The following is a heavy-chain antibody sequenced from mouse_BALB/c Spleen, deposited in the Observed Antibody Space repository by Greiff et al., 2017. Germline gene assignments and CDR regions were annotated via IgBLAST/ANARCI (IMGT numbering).Heavy chain of an antibody. V-gene: IGHV3-8*02. Sequence: VQLKESGPSLVKPSQTLSLTCSVTGDSITSGYWNWIRKFPGNKLEYMGYISYSGSTYYNPSLRSRISITRDTSKNQYYLQLNSVTTEDTATYYCARYKYGNSIFDYWGQGTTLTVSS. J-gene: IGHJ2*01. D-gene: IGHD2-10*02. CDR2: ISYSGST. CDR3: ARYKYGNSIFDY. CDR1: GDSITSGY.